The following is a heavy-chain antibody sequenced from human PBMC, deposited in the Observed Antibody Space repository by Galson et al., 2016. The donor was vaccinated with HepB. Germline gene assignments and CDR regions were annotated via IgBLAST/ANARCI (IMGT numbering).Heavy chain of an antibody. J-gene: IGHJ4*02. V-gene: IGHV3-23*01. CDR3: AKVSDEYYFDY. CDR1: GFTFSTYA. CDR2: ISVTSGTT. Sequence: SLRLSCAASGFTFSTYAMSWVRQAPGKGLQWVSGISVTSGTTYYSDSVRGRFTISRDSSKNTLYLQMNSLRAEDTAVYYCAKVSDEYYFDYWGQGTLVTVSS.